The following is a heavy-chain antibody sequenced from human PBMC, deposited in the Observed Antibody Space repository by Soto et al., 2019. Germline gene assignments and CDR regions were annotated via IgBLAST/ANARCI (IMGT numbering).Heavy chain of an antibody. CDR3: ANDHQLGISTSCGYYYYYGMDV. CDR1: GFTFTSSA. D-gene: IGHD2-2*01. J-gene: IGHJ6*02. CDR2: IVVGSGDT. Sequence: SVKVSCKASGFTFTSSAVQWVRQARGQRLEWIGWIVVGSGDTNSAQKFQKRVTITRDMSTSTAYIELSSLRSEDTAVYYCANDHQLGISTSCGYYYYYGMDVWGQGTTVTVSS. V-gene: IGHV1-58*01.